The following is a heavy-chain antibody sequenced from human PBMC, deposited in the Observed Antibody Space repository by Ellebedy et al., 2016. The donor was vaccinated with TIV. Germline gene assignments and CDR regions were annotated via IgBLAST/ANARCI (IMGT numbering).Heavy chain of an antibody. CDR2: ISYTGNT. CDR3: ARQKEAAMNWFDP. Sequence: GSLRLXCTVSDDSFSSYSFYWGWIRQPPGKGLEWIGSISYTGNTYYNPSLKSRVTISVDTSNSHFSLRLNSVTAADTAVYYCARQKEAAMNWFDPWGQGTLVTVSS. CDR1: DDSFSSYSFY. J-gene: IGHJ5*02. D-gene: IGHD2-2*01. V-gene: IGHV4-39*01.